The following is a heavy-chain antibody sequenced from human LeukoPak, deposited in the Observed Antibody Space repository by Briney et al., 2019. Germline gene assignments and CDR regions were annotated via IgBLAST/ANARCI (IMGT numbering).Heavy chain of an antibody. J-gene: IGHJ4*02. CDR3: AKDLPDVAVAGNFDY. Sequence: SGGSLRLSCAASGFTFSSYAMSWVRQAPGKGLEWVSAISGSCGSTYYADSVKGRFTISRDNSKNTLYLQMNSLRAEDTAVYYCAKDLPDVAVAGNFDYWGQGTLVTVSS. V-gene: IGHV3-23*01. CDR1: GFTFSSYA. CDR2: ISGSCGST. D-gene: IGHD6-19*01.